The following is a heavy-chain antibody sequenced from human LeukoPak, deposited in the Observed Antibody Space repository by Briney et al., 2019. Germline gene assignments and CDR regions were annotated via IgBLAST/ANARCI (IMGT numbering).Heavy chain of an antibody. CDR1: GFSLSSHG. D-gene: IGHD2-8*02. Sequence: GGSLRLSCAASGFSLSSHGMHWVRQAPGKGLEWVAVVWYDGSREYYADSVEGRFTISRDTSKNTVHLQMNSLRADDTAVYFCARATGAYGPPFDFWGQGTLVTVSS. J-gene: IGHJ4*02. V-gene: IGHV3-33*01. CDR2: VWYDGSRE. CDR3: ARATGAYGPPFDF.